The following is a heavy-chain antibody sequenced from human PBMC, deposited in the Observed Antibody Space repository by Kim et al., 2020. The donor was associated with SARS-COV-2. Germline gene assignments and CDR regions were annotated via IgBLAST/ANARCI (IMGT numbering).Heavy chain of an antibody. CDR3: ARLLGYCSSTSCYYFD. D-gene: IGHD2-2*01. CDR2: IYYSGST. CDR1: GGSISSSSYY. V-gene: IGHV4-39*01. J-gene: IGHJ4*01. Sequence: SETLSLTCTVSGGSISSSSYYWGWIRQPPGKGLEWIGSIYYSGSTYYNPSLKSRVTISVDTSKNQFSLKLSSVTAADTAVYYCARLLGYCSSTSCYYFD.